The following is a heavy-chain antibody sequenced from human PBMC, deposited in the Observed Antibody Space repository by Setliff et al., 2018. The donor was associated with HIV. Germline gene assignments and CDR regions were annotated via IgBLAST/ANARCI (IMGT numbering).Heavy chain of an antibody. Sequence: LRLSCAASGFTFNHTWMSWVRQAPGKGLEWVGRIKRNADGGTADYAAPVRGRFTISRDDSENTVYLQMDSLKTEDTAVYYCTTDWGSVTDYVRAFDIWGQGTMVTVSS. V-gene: IGHV3-15*01. J-gene: IGHJ3*02. CDR3: TTDWGSVTDYVRAFDI. CDR2: IKRNADGGTA. D-gene: IGHD3-16*01. CDR1: GFTFNHTW.